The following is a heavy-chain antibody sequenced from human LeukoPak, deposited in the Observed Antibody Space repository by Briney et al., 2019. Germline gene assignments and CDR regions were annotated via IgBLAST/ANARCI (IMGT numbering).Heavy chain of an antibody. D-gene: IGHD2-15*01. CDR1: GFTFSSYA. V-gene: IGHV3-30*04. CDR3: ARDAGVAPGPRSEYFQH. Sequence: TGRSLRLSCAASGFTFSSYAMHWVRQAPGKGLEWVAVISYDGSNKYYADSVKGRFTISRDNSKNTLYLQMNSLRAEDTAVYYCARDAGVAPGPRSEYFQHWGQGTLVTVSS. CDR2: ISYDGSNK. J-gene: IGHJ1*01.